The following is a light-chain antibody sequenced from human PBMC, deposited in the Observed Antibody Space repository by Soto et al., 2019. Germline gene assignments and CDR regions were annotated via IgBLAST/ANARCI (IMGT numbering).Light chain of an antibody. CDR2: GAS. J-gene: IGKJ5*01. Sequence: ETVLTQSPGTLSLSPGERATLSCRASQSITNNYLAWYQQKPGQAPRLLIYGASSRVTGIPDRFSSSGSGTDFTLTISRLEPEDFAVYYCQQYRTSPITFGQGTRLEI. CDR1: QSITNNY. CDR3: QQYRTSPIT. V-gene: IGKV3-20*01.